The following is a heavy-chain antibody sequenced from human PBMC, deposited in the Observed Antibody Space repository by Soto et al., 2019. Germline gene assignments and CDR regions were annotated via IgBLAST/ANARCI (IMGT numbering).Heavy chain of an antibody. D-gene: IGHD5-18*01. CDR3: ARLTKREDTAMVWGYYYYMDV. V-gene: IGHV4-59*08. J-gene: IGHJ6*03. CDR2: IYYSGST. CDR1: GGSISRYY. Sequence: SETLSLTCTVSGGSISRYYWSWIRQPPGKGLEWIGYIYYSGSTNYNPSLKSRVTISVDTSKNQFSLKLSSVTAADTAVYYCARLTKREDTAMVWGYYYYMDVWGKGTTVTVS.